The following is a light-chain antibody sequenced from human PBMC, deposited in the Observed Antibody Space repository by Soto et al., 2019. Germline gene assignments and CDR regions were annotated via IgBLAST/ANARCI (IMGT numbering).Light chain of an antibody. CDR1: QSVSNNY. Sequence: EIGLTQSPGTLSWSHGERATLSCRASQSVSNNYLAWYQQKPGQAPRLLIYGASNRATGIPDRLSGSGSGTEFTLTISRMEPEDFAVYYCQQYGSSGTFGQGTKVDIK. CDR3: QQYGSSGT. CDR2: GAS. V-gene: IGKV3-20*01. J-gene: IGKJ1*01.